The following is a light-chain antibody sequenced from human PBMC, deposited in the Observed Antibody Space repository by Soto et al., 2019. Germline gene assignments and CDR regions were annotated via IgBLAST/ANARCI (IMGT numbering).Light chain of an antibody. CDR2: EDN. CDR3: QSYDSYSVV. Sequence: NFMLTQPHSVSESPGKTVTISCTGSSGSIASNYVQWYQQRPGSAPTTVIYEDNQRPSGVPDRFSGSIDSSSNSASLTISGLKTEDEADYYCQSYDSYSVVFGGGPKVTVL. J-gene: IGLJ2*01. V-gene: IGLV6-57*02. CDR1: SGSIASNY.